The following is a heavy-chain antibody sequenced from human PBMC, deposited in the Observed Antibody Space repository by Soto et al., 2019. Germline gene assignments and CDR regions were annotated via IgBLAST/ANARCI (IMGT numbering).Heavy chain of an antibody. CDR1: GFTFNSYA. CDR2: ISGSGGTT. V-gene: IGHV3-23*01. D-gene: IGHD3-10*01. Sequence: EVQLLESGGGLVQPGGSLRLSCGGSGFTFNSYAMTWVRQAPGKGLEWVSAISGSGGTTYYANSVKGRFTISRDQSKDTLYLQLNSLIAEDTAIYYCAKDRHSGSGTYSDSYLDYWGQGTLVTVSA. CDR3: AKDRHSGSGTYSDSYLDY. J-gene: IGHJ4*02.